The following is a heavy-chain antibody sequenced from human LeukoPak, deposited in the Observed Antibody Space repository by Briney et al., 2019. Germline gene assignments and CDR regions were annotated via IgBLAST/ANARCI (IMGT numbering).Heavy chain of an antibody. V-gene: IGHV1-46*03. D-gene: IGHD2-21*01. CDR3: ACVVRGAFDI. J-gene: IGHJ3*02. CDR1: GFTFTSYY. Sequence: ASVKVSCKASGFTFTSYYMHWVRQAPGQGLEWMGIINPSGGSTSYPQKFQGRVTMTRDTSTSTVHMELSSLRSEDTAVYYCACVVRGAFDIWGQGTLVTVSS. CDR2: INPSGGST.